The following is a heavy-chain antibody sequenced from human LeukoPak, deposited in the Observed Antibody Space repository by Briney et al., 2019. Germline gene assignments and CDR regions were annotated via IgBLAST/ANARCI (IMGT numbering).Heavy chain of an antibody. CDR1: EFTFSNCA. CDR3: AKGISVSGSYRFHFDY. V-gene: IGHV3-23*01. Sequence: GGSLRLSCAASEFTFSNCAMNWVRQAPGKGLEWVSGISGSGGSTYYADSVKGRFTISRDNSKNTLYLQMNSLRTEDTAVYYCAKGISVSGSYRFHFDYWGQGTLVIVSS. D-gene: IGHD1-26*01. J-gene: IGHJ4*02. CDR2: ISGSGGST.